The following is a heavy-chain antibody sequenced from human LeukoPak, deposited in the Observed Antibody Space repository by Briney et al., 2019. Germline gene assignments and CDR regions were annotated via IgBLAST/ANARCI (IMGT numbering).Heavy chain of an antibody. Sequence: GGSLRLSCAASGFTFSSYWMSWVRQAPGKGREWVANIKQNGSEKYYVDSVKGRFTISRDNAKNSLYLQMNSLRAEDTAVYYCARDLHYYDSSGYYYGYYYGMDVWGQGTTVTVPS. V-gene: IGHV3-7*01. CDR3: ARDLHYYDSSGYYYGYYYGMDV. J-gene: IGHJ6*02. CDR1: GFTFSSYW. CDR2: IKQNGSEK. D-gene: IGHD3-22*01.